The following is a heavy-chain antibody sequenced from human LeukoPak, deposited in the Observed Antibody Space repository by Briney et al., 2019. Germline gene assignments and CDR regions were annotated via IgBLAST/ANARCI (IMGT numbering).Heavy chain of an antibody. CDR3: ASLVVGLRYFDWFYYYMDV. V-gene: IGHV1-69*06. CDR2: IIPIFGTA. Sequence: GASVKVSCKTPEGTFNNYAITWVRQAPGQGLGWMGGIIPIFGTANYAQKFQGRVTITADKSTSTAYMELSSLRSEDTAVYYCASLVVGLRYFDWFYYYMDVWGKGTTVTVSS. D-gene: IGHD3-9*01. CDR1: EGTFNNYA. J-gene: IGHJ6*03.